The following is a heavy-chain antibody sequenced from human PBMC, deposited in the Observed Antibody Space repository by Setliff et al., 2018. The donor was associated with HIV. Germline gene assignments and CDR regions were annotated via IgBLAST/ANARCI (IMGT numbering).Heavy chain of an antibody. CDR2: IYYSGST. CDR3: VRERIGELLNWFDP. V-gene: IGHV4-31*03. J-gene: IGHJ5*02. CDR1: GGSISSGDYY. D-gene: IGHD3-10*01. Sequence: SETLSLTCSVSGGSISSGDYYWTWIRQHPGKGLEWIGYIYYSGSTYYNPSLKSRVTISVDTSKNQFSLKLSSVTAADTAVYYCVRERIGELLNWFDPWGQGTLVTV.